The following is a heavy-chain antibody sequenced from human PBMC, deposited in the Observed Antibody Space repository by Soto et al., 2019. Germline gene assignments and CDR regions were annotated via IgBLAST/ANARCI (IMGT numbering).Heavy chain of an antibody. D-gene: IGHD6-19*01. J-gene: IGHJ4*02. CDR2: IYYDGSEQ. CDR3: AKEESSGWYRTADY. V-gene: IGHV3-30*18. CDR1: GFTFSSSG. Sequence: QVQLVESGGGVVQPGRSLRLSCEASGFTFSSSGMHWVRQAPGEGLEWVGVIYYDGSEQYYGDSVKGRFTISRDNSKNTLYLQMNSLRDEDTAVYYCAKEESSGWYRTADYWGQGTLVTVSS.